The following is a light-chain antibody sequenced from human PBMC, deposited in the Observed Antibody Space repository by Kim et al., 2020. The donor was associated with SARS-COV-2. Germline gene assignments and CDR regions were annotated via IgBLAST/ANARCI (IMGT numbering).Light chain of an antibody. CDR1: QSVSSK. Sequence: EVVMMQSPATLSVSPRERATLSCRASQSVSSKLAWYQRKPGQAPRLLIYGVSTRATGIPARFSGSGSGTEFTLTISSLQSEDFAIYYCQQYNSWPLTFGGGTKVDIK. CDR3: QQYNSWPLT. V-gene: IGKV3-15*01. CDR2: GVS. J-gene: IGKJ4*01.